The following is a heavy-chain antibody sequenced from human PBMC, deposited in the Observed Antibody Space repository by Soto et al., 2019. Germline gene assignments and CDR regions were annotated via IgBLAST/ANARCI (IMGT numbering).Heavy chain of an antibody. V-gene: IGHV3-7*03. J-gene: IGHJ3*02. CDR2: IKQDGSEK. D-gene: IGHD2-2*02. Sequence: GGSLRLSCAASGFTFSSYWMSWVRQAPGKGLEWVVNIKQDGSEKYYVDSVKGRFTISRDNAKNSLYLQMNSLRAEDTAVYYCARDGGGYCSSTSCYKSEYSSSPGAFDIWGQGTMVTVSS. CDR3: ARDGGGYCSSTSCYKSEYSSSPGAFDI. CDR1: GFTFSSYW.